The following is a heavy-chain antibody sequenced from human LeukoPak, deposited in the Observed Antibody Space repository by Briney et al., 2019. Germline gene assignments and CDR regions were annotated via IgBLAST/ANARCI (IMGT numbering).Heavy chain of an antibody. CDR3: ATWPVVTGVMNYGMDV. D-gene: IGHD4-23*01. J-gene: IGHJ6*02. Sequence: GGSLRLSCAASGFTFDEYAMHWVRQAPGKGLEWVACISWNSGSIGYADSVKGRFTISRDNAKNSLYLQMNSLRAEDTALYYCATWPVVTGVMNYGMDVWGQGTTVTVSS. V-gene: IGHV3-9*01. CDR2: ISWNSGSI. CDR1: GFTFDEYA.